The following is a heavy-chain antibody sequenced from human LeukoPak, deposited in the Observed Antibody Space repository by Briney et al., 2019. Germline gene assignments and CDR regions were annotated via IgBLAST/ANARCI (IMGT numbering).Heavy chain of an antibody. V-gene: IGHV3-23*01. CDR3: AKDLPTAGGIGWYFDL. CDR1: GFTFSSYG. CDR2: ITGSGGST. J-gene: IGHJ2*01. Sequence: PGGSLRLSCAASGFTFSSYGMSWVRQAPGKRLEWVSTITGSGGSTYYADSVKGRFTISRDNSKTTLYLQMSSLRAEDTALYYCAKDLPTAGGIGWYFDLWGRGTLVTVSS. D-gene: IGHD6-13*01.